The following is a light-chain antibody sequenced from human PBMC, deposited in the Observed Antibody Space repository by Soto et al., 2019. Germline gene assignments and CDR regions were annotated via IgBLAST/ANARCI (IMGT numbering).Light chain of an antibody. CDR3: QQYYSTPWT. Sequence: DVVLTQSPNSLAVSLGERATINCKSSQSVLYRSNNMNYLAWYQQKAGQPPRLLIYWASTRESGVPDRFGGSGSVTEFTLTISSLQAEDVAVYYCQQYYSTPWTFGQGTKVEIK. V-gene: IGKV4-1*01. CDR1: QSVLYRSNNMNY. CDR2: WAS. J-gene: IGKJ1*01.